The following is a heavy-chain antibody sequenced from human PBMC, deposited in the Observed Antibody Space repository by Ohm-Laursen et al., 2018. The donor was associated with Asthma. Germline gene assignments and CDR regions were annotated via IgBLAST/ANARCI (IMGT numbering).Heavy chain of an antibody. J-gene: IGHJ3*02. CDR1: GGSISSGGYY. CDR3: ARPRSTVEDAFDI. Sequence: PSQTLSLTCTVSGGSISSGGYYWSWIRQHPGKGLEWIGYIYYSGSTYYNPSLKSRVTISVDTSKNQFSLKLSSVTAADTAVYYCARPRSTVEDAFDIWGQGTMVTVSS. CDR2: IYYSGST. V-gene: IGHV4-31*03. D-gene: IGHD4-23*01.